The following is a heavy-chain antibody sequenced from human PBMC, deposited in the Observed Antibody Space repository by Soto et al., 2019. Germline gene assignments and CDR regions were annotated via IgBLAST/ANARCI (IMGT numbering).Heavy chain of an antibody. CDR2: ISWNSGSI. CDR3: AKDGVSYNWNYASYFDY. CDR1: GFTFDDYA. D-gene: IGHD1-7*01. V-gene: IGHV3-9*01. Sequence: GGSLRLSCAASGFTFDDYAMHWVRQAPGKGLEWVSGISWNSGSIGYADSVKGRFTISRDNAKNSLYLQMNSLRAEDTALYYCAKDGVSYNWNYASYFDYWGQGTLVTVSS. J-gene: IGHJ4*02.